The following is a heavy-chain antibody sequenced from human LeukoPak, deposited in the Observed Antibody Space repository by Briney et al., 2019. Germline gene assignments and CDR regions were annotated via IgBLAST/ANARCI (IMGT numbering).Heavy chain of an antibody. J-gene: IGHJ1*01. CDR2: INHSGST. Sequence: SETLSLTYAVYGGSFSGYYWSWIRQPPGKGLEWIGEINHSGSTNYNPSLKSRVTISVDTSKNQFSLKLSSVTAADTAVYYCARGRKRSVASTFQHWGQGTLVTVSS. CDR1: GGSFSGYY. V-gene: IGHV4-34*01. D-gene: IGHD6-19*01. CDR3: ARGRKRSVASTFQH.